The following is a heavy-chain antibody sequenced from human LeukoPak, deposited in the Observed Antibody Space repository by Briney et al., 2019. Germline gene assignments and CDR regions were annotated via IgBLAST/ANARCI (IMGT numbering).Heavy chain of an antibody. CDR2: MNPNSGNT. J-gene: IGHJ4*02. D-gene: IGHD6-19*01. CDR1: GYTFTSYD. CDR3: ASSAAVAAYFDY. V-gene: IGHV1-8*01. Sequence: ASVKVSCKASGYTFTSYDINWVRQATGQGLEWMGWMNPNSGNTGYAQKFQGRVTMTRNTSISTAYMELSSLRSEDTAVYYCASSAAVAAYFDYWGQGTLVTVSS.